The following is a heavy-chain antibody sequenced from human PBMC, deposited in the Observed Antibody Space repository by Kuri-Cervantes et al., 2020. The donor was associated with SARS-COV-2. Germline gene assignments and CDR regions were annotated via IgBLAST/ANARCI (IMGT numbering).Heavy chain of an antibody. J-gene: IGHJ5*02. CDR1: GFTFSSYW. Sequence: GESLKISCAASGFTFSSYWMSWVRQAPGKGLEWVANIKQDGSEKYYVDSVKGRFTISRDNAKNSLYLQMNSLRAEDTAVYYCAKPATVTTRYWFDPWGQGTLVTVSS. CDR2: IKQDGSEK. V-gene: IGHV3-7*01. CDR3: AKPATVTTRYWFDP. D-gene: IGHD4-11*01.